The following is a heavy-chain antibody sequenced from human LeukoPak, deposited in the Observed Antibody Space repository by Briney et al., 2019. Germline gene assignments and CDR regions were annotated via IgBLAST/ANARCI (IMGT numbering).Heavy chain of an antibody. V-gene: IGHV4-34*01. CDR1: GGSFSGYY. CDR2: INHSGST. D-gene: IGHD6-13*01. Sequence: SETLSLTCAVYGGSFSGYYWSWIRQPPGKGLEWIGEINHSGSTNYNPSLKSRVTISVDTSKNQFSLKLSSVTAADTAVYYCARARSAAGNFDYWGQGTLVTVSS. CDR3: ARARSAAGNFDY. J-gene: IGHJ4*02.